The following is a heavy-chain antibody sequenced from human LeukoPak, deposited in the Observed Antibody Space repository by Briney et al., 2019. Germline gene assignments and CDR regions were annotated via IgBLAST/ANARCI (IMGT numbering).Heavy chain of an antibody. CDR3: ARGSPLSYYFDY. CDR2: ISTSGDTT. D-gene: IGHD2/OR15-2a*01. Sequence: GESLRLSCAASGFTFSTCAMHWVRQAPGKGLEWVSIISTSGDTTYYAGSVKGRLTISRDNSKNTLFLQMNSLRAEDTAVYYCARGSPLSYYFDYWGQGTLVTVSS. CDR1: GFTFSTCA. V-gene: IGHV3-23*01. J-gene: IGHJ4*02.